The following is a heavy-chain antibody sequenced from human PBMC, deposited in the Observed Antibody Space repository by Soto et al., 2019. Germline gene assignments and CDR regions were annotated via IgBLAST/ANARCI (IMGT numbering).Heavy chain of an antibody. Sequence: ASVKVSCEASGGTFSNYSISWVRQAPGQGREGMGGIIPIFNTANYAQKFQGRVTITADKSTSTAYMELSSLRSEDTAVYYCASGLVVPAGIRYYYYGMDVWGQGTTVTVSS. J-gene: IGHJ6*02. CDR2: IIPIFNTA. CDR3: ASGLVVPAGIRYYYYGMDV. D-gene: IGHD2-2*01. V-gene: IGHV1-69*06. CDR1: GGTFSNYS.